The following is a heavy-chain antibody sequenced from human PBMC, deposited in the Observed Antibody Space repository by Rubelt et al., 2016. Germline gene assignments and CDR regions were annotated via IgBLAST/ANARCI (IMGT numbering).Heavy chain of an antibody. CDR2: INHSGST. CDR1: GGSFSGYY. Sequence: QVQLQQWGAGLLKPSETLSLTCAVYGGSFSGYYWSWIRQPPGKWLEWIGEINHSGSTNYNPSLKSRVTISVDTSKNQFSLKLSPVTAADTAVYYCARGRYDFWSGFHGGYFDYWGQGTLVTVSS. V-gene: IGHV4-34*01. J-gene: IGHJ4*02. D-gene: IGHD3-3*01. CDR3: ARGRYDFWSGFHGGYFDY.